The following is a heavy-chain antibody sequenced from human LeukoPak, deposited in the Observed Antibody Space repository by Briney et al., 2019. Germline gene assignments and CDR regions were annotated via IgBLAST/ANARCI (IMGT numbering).Heavy chain of an antibody. V-gene: IGHV4-39*01. CDR1: GGSISSSSYY. D-gene: IGHD3-3*01. CDR3: ARGQRGDDFWSGYDIFDY. Sequence: PSETLSLTCTVSGGSISSSSYYWGWIRQPPGKGLEWIGSIYYSGSTYYNPSLKSRVTISVDTSKNQFSLKLSSVTAADTAVYYCARGQRGDDFWSGYDIFDYWGQGTLVTVSS. CDR2: IYYSGST. J-gene: IGHJ4*02.